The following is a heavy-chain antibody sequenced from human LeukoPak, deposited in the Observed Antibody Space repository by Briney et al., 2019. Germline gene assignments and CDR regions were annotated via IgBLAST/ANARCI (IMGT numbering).Heavy chain of an antibody. CDR1: GYTFTGYY. V-gene: IGHV1-2*02. CDR2: INPNSGGT. Sequence: GESLKISCKASGYTFTGYYMHWVRQAPGQGLEWMGWINPNSGGTNYAQKFQGRVTMTRDTSISTAYMELSRLRSDDTAVYYCARDYDSSGYNFDYWGQGTLVTVSS. J-gene: IGHJ4*02. D-gene: IGHD3-22*01. CDR3: ARDYDSSGYNFDY.